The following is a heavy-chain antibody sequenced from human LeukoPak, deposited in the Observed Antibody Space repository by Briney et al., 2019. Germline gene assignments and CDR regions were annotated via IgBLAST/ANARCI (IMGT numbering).Heavy chain of an antibody. CDR2: IYYSGST. D-gene: IGHD5-12*01. CDR3: ARDPGGGYLTSGDAFDI. J-gene: IGHJ3*02. Sequence: KPSETLSLTCTVSGGSISSYYWSWIRQPPGKGLEWIGYIYYSGSTNYNPSLKSRVTISVDTSKNQFSLKLSSVTAADTAVYYCARDPGGGYLTSGDAFDIWGQGTMVTVSS. CDR1: GGSISSYY. V-gene: IGHV4-59*12.